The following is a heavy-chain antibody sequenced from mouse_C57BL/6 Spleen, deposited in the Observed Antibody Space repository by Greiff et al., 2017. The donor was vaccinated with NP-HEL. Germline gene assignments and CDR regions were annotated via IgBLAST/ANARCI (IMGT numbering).Heavy chain of an antibody. CDR2: ISSGSSTI. D-gene: IGHD1-1*01. CDR3: ASRFFNYYGSSLDY. V-gene: IGHV5-17*01. Sequence: EVKLMESGGGLVKPGGSLKLSCAASGFTFSDYGMHWVRQAPEKGLEWVAYISSGSSTIYYADTVKGRFTISRDNAKNTLFLQMTSLRSEDTAMYYCASRFFNYYGSSLDYWGQGTTLTVSS. J-gene: IGHJ2*01. CDR1: GFTFSDYG.